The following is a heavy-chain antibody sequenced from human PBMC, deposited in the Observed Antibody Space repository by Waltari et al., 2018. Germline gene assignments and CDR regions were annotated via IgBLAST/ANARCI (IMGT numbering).Heavy chain of an antibody. V-gene: IGHV3-9*01. D-gene: IGHD3-10*01. J-gene: IGHJ6*02. Sequence: EVQLVESGGGLVQPGRSLRLSCAASGFTFDDYAMHWVRQAPGKGLGWVSGISWNRGRIGDADSVKGRFTISRDNAKNSLDLERNSLRSEDTALYYCAKDIRPYGSGRVGMDVWGQGTTVTVSS. CDR1: GFTFDDYA. CDR2: ISWNRGRI. CDR3: AKDIRPYGSGRVGMDV.